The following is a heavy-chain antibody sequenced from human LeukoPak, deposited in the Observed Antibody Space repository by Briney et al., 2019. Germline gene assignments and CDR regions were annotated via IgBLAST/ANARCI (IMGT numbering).Heavy chain of an antibody. D-gene: IGHD3-22*01. J-gene: IGHJ4*02. V-gene: IGHV4-59*12. Sequence: PSETLSLTCTVSGGSISSYYWSWIRQPPGKGLEWIGYIYYSGSTYYNPSLKSRLTISVDTSKNQFSLKLNSVTAADTAVYYCASSDSGYYRYDYWGQGTQVTVSS. CDR2: IYYSGST. CDR1: GGSISSYY. CDR3: ASSDSGYYRYDY.